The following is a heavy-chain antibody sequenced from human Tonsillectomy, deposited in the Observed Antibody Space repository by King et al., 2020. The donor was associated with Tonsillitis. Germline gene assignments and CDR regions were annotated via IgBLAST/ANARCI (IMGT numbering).Heavy chain of an antibody. Sequence: VQLVESGGGLVQPGGSLRLSCATSGFTFSRHWMHWVRQAPGKGLVWVARIDSYGSDTPYADSVRGRFTISRDNVKNTLYLQMNGLRAEDTAVYYCARDGDGHITFDYWGQGTLVTVSS. CDR3: ARDGDGHITFDY. J-gene: IGHJ4*02. CDR1: GFTFSRHW. V-gene: IGHV3-74*01. CDR2: IDSYGSDT. D-gene: IGHD2-21*01.